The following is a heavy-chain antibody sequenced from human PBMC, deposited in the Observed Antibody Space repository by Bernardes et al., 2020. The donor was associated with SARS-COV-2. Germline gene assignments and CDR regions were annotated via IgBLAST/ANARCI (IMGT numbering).Heavy chain of an antibody. CDR1: GFTFSSYE. Sequence: GGSLRLSCAASGFTFSSYEMNWVRQAPGKGLEWVSYISSSGTTIYYADSVKGRFTISRDNAKNSLYLQMNSLRAEDTAVYYCARVGWTIYDSSGYYFADNWGQGTLVTVSA. D-gene: IGHD3-22*01. V-gene: IGHV3-48*03. J-gene: IGHJ4*02. CDR2: ISSSGTTI. CDR3: ARVGWTIYDSSGYYFADN.